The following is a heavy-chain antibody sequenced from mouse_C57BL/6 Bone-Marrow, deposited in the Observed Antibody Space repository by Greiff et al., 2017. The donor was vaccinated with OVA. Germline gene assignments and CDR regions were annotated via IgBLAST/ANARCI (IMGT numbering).Heavy chain of an antibody. D-gene: IGHD4-1*01. CDR2: INPNNGGT. CDR3: ASPWDYFDY. V-gene: IGHV1-26*01. J-gene: IGHJ2*01. CDR1: GYTFTDYY. Sequence: EVQLQQSGPELVKPGASVKISCKPSGYTFTDYYMNWVKQSHGKSLEWIGDINPNNGGTSYNQKFKGKATLTVDKSSSTAYMELRSLTSEDSAVYYCASPWDYFDYWGQGTTLTVSS.